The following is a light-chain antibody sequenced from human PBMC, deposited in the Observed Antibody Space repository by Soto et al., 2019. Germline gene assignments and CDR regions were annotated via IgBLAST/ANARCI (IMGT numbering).Light chain of an antibody. CDR3: QQYNNCPPHT. J-gene: IGKJ2*01. CDR1: QSVSGN. Sequence: ETVMTQSPATLSVSPGERAILSCRASQSVSGNLAWYQQKPGQAPRLLIYAASSRAAGIPPRLSGSGSGTEFTLTISSLQSQDFAVSYCQQYNNCPPHTFGQGTKLEIK. CDR2: AAS. V-gene: IGKV3-15*01.